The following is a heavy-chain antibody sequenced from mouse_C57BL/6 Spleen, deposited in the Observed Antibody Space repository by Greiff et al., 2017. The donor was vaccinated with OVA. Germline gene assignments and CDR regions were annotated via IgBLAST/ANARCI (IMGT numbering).Heavy chain of an antibody. CDR3: ARDRGIKEIYYAMED. CDR2: ISDGGSYT. J-gene: IGHJ4*01. Sequence: EVKLVESGGGLVKPGGSLKLSCAASGFTFSSYAMSWVRQTPEKRLEWVATISDGGSYTYYPDNVKGRFTISRDNAKNNLYLQMSHLKSEDTAMYYCARDRGIKEIYYAMEDWGQGTSVTVSS. CDR1: GFTFSSYA. D-gene: IGHD2-4*01. V-gene: IGHV5-4*01.